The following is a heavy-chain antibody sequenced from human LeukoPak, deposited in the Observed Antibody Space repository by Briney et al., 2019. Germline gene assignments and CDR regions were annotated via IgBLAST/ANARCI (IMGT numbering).Heavy chain of an antibody. Sequence: ASVKVSCKASGYTFHIDWVRQAAGQGLEWIGWMNPNTGNTVYARKFQGSVTMTRNISIYTTYLEVNSLTYEDTAVYYCASARGVGPTGGLDFWGQGTLVTVSP. J-gene: IGHJ4*02. V-gene: IGHV1-8*01. D-gene: IGHD1-26*01. CDR3: ASARGVGPTGGLDF. CDR2: MNPNTGNT. CDR1: GYTFH.